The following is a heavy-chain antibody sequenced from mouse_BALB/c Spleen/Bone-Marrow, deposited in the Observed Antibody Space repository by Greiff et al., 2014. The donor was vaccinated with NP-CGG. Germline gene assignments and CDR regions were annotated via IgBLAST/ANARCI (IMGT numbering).Heavy chain of an antibody. Sequence: VQLQQSGAELVKPGASVKLSCTASGFNIKDTYMHWVKQRPEQGLEWIGRIDPANGNTKYDPKFQDKATITADTSSNTAYLQLSSLTSEDTAVYYCANYYYGCYLDYWGQGTTLPVSS. V-gene: IGHV14-3*02. J-gene: IGHJ2*01. CDR2: IDPANGNT. D-gene: IGHD1-1*01. CDR1: GFNIKDTY. CDR3: ANYYYGCYLDY.